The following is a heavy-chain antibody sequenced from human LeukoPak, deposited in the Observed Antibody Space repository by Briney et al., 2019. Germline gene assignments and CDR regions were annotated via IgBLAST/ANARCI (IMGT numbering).Heavy chain of an antibody. J-gene: IGHJ3*02. CDR1: GGSISSSSYY. D-gene: IGHD3-10*01. Sequence: SETLSLTCTVSGGSISSSSYYWGWIRQPAGKGLEWIGRIYTSGSTNYNPSLKSRVTMSVDTSKNQFSLKLSSVTAADTAVYYCARAAPRPRDPFLDYYGSGSYRMPHDAFDIWGQGTMVTVSS. V-gene: IGHV4-61*02. CDR3: ARAAPRPRDPFLDYYGSGSYRMPHDAFDI. CDR2: IYTSGST.